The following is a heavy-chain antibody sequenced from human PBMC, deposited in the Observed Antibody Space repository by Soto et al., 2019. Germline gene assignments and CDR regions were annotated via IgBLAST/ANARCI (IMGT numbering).Heavy chain of an antibody. CDR1: GGSISSGNYY. CDR2: IYYSGST. J-gene: IGHJ4*02. Sequence: QVQLQESGPGLVKPSQTLSLTCTVSGGSISSGNYYWSWIRQHPGKGLEWIGYIYYSGSTSYNPYTKSRVTISVDTSKNQFSLKLSSVTAADTAVYYCASTYYNASSGPFDYWGQGTLVTVSS. D-gene: IGHD3-22*01. CDR3: ASTYYNASSGPFDY. V-gene: IGHV4-31*03.